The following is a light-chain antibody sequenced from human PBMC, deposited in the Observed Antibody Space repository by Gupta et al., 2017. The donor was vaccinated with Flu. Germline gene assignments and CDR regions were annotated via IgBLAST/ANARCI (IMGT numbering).Light chain of an antibody. V-gene: IGKV1-33*01. CDR3: QHKDYPPFT. CDR1: QDISNY. Sequence: DIQMTQSPSSLSASVGDRVTITCQASQDISNYVKWYQQKPGKAPKLLIDDATNLETGVPSWCSGSGAGKVFTSTISRLQPEDVASYYWQHKDYPPFTFGRGTKVEIK. CDR2: DAT. J-gene: IGKJ4*01.